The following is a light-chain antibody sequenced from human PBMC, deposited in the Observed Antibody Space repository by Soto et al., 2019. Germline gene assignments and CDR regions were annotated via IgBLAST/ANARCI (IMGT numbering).Light chain of an antibody. CDR2: EVI. CDR1: ITDIGNYDY. J-gene: IGLJ1*01. Sequence: QSSLTQPSSLSGSPGQSITISCTGTITDIGNYDYVSWYQQYPGKAPKLMIYEVIKRPSGVSNRFSGSKSGNTASLTISGLQAEDEADYHCSSYSSSSSHVYGTGTKVNVL. V-gene: IGLV2-14*01. CDR3: SSYSSSSSHV.